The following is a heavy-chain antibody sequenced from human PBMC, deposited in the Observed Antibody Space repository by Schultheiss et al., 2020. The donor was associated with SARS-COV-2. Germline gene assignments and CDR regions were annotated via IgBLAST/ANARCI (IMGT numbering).Heavy chain of an antibody. CDR1: GFTFSSYG. CDR3: ASSIVMAAMDV. V-gene: IGHV3-21*01. CDR2: ISSSSSYI. Sequence: GGSLRLSCAASGFTFSSYGMHWVRQAPGKGLEWVSSISSSSSYIYYADSVKGRFTISRDNAKNSLYLQMNSLRAEDTAVYYCASSIVMAAMDVWGQGTTVTVSS. D-gene: IGHD6-25*01. J-gene: IGHJ6*02.